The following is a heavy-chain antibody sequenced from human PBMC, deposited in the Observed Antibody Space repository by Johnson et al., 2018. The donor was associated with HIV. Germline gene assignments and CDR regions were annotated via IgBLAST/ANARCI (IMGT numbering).Heavy chain of an antibody. D-gene: IGHD4-17*01. V-gene: IGHV3-20*04. CDR2: INWSGASA. CDR1: EFTFGDYD. J-gene: IGHJ3*02. Sequence: MQLVESGGGVVRPGESLGLSCAASEFTFGDYDMAWVRVAPGKGLEWVSGINWSGASAGYADSVKGRFTISRDNGKNTLYLQMNSLRAEDTALYYCARDFSDYGDYGRCAFDIWGQGTMVTVSS. CDR3: ARDFSDYGDYGRCAFDI.